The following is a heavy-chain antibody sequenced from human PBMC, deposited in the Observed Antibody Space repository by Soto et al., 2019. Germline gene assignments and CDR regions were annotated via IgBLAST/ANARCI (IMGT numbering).Heavy chain of an antibody. CDR2: ISYDGNNK. CDR1: GFTFSSYA. Sequence: QVQLEESGGGVVQPGRSLRLSCAASGFTFSSYAMYWVRQAPGKGLEWMAVISYDGNNKYYADSVKGRFTISRDNSKNTLYLQMNSLRAEDTALYYCARDRATLTYCFCGMDVWGQGTTVTVSS. V-gene: IGHV3-30-3*01. D-gene: IGHD4-4*01. CDR3: ARDRATLTYCFCGMDV. J-gene: IGHJ6*02.